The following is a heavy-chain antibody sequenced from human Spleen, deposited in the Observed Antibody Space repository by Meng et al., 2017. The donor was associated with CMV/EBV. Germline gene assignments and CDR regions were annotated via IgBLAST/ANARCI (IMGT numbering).Heavy chain of an antibody. CDR3: ARDPGSPWFDY. Sequence: ASVKVSCKASGYTFTGYYMHWVRQAPGQGLEWMGWIKPNSGGTNYAQKFQGRVTVTRDTSISTAYMELSSLTSDDTAVYYCARDPGSPWFDYWGQGTLVTVSS. D-gene: IGHD6-25*01. CDR1: GYTFTGYY. CDR2: IKPNSGGT. V-gene: IGHV1-2*02. J-gene: IGHJ4*02.